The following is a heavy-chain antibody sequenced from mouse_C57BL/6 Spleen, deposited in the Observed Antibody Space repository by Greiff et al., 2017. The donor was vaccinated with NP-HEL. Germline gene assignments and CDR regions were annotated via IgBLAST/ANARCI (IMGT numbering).Heavy chain of an antibody. CDR1: GYTFTDHT. CDR2: IYPRDGST. D-gene: IGHD1-1*01. CDR3: AKIYYYGSSYDAMDY. Sequence: VQLQQSDAELVKPGASVKISCKVSGYTFTDHTIHWMKQRPEQGLEWIGYIYPRDGSTKYNEKFKGKATLTADKSSSTAYMQLNSLTSEDSAVYFCAKIYYYGSSYDAMDYWGQGTSVTVSS. V-gene: IGHV1-78*01. J-gene: IGHJ4*01.